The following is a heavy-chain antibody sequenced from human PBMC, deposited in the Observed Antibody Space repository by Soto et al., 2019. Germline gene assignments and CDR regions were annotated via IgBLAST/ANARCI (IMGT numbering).Heavy chain of an antibody. V-gene: IGHV3-23*01. CDR3: VRDCQDRTDGFDI. J-gene: IGHJ3*02. CDR1: GFTFSSHG. CDR2: LSRGGGST. D-gene: IGHD2-21*01. Sequence: EAQLLESGGDLVQPGGSLRLSCAASGFTFSSHGMGWVRQAPGKGLEWISGLSRGGGSTYYADSVKGRFTISRDNSKXXXXXXXXXXXVXDTALYYCVRDCQDRTDGFDIWGQGTMVTVSS.